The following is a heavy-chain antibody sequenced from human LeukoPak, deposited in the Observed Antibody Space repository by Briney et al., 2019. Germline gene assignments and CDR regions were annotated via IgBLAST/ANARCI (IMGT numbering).Heavy chain of an antibody. J-gene: IGHJ3*02. CDR3: ARDLGYYDSSGYWGYAFDI. Sequence: PGGCLRLSCAASGFTLTTYSMNWVRQAPGKGLEWVSSISSSSSYIYYADSVTGRFTISRDNAKNSLYLQMNSLRAEDTAVYYCARDLGYYDSSGYWGYAFDIWGQGTMVTVSS. D-gene: IGHD3-22*01. CDR2: ISSSSSYI. CDR1: GFTLTTYS. V-gene: IGHV3-21*01.